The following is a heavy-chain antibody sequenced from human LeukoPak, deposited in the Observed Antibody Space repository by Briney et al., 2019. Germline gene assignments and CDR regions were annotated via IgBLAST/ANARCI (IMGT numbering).Heavy chain of an antibody. CDR3: ARHGTISSESYFDY. CDR1: GGSVSSYY. V-gene: IGHV4-59*08. D-gene: IGHD1-14*01. CDR2: IHNSGMT. Sequence: PSETLSLTCSVPGGSVSSYYWSWIRQSPGKGLEWIGYIHNSGMTNYNPSLKSRVTGFVDTSKNQVSLRLSSVTAADTAVYYCARHGTISSESYFDYWGQGALVTVSS. J-gene: IGHJ4*02.